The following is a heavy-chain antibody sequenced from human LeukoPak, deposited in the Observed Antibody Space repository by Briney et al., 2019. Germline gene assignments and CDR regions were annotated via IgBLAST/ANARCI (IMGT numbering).Heavy chain of an antibody. Sequence: GGSLRLSCAASGFTFSSYAMSRVRQAPGKGLEWVSAISGSGGSTYYADSVKGRFTISRDNSKNTLYLQMNSLRAEDTAVYYCAKSFKVVYYFDYWGQGTLVTVSS. CDR3: AKSFKVVYYFDY. V-gene: IGHV3-23*01. CDR1: GFTFSSYA. D-gene: IGHD2-15*01. J-gene: IGHJ4*02. CDR2: ISGSGGST.